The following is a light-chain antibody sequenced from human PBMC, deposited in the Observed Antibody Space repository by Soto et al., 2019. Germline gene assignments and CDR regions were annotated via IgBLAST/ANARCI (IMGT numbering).Light chain of an antibody. V-gene: IGLV2-8*01. J-gene: IGLJ2*01. CDR2: DVA. CDR1: SSDVGDYNY. CDR3: SSYAGSATVV. Sequence: QSVLTQPPSASGSPGQSVTISCTGTSSDVGDYNYVSWFQQHPGKAPKLMIFDVAKRPSGVPDRFSGSKSGNTASLTVSGLQADDEADYYCSSYAGSATVVFGGGTKVTVL.